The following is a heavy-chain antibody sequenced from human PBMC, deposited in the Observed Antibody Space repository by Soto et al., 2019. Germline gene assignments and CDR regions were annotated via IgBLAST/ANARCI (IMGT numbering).Heavy chain of an antibody. V-gene: IGHV3-23*01. Sequence: GWLRGPGPTSTLRFSDHTMSGVRQAPGKGLEWVSDINNSGHYTYYADSVKGRFTISRDNYKNTMFLQMNNLRVEDKAMYYCARRPDAFDIWGQGTMVTV. CDR3: ARRPDAFDI. CDR1: TLRFSDHT. CDR2: INNSGHYT. J-gene: IGHJ3*02.